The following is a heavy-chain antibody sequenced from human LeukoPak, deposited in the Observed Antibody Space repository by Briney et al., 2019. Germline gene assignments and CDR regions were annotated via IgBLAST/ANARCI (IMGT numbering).Heavy chain of an antibody. CDR1: AFIFSRYA. V-gene: IGHV4-34*01. CDR3: ARGQSWGGYNWFDP. J-gene: IGHJ5*02. Sequence: SGGSLRLSCAASAFIFSRYAITWVRQPPGKGLEWIGEINHSGSTNYNPSLKSRVTISVDTSKNQFSLKLSSVTAADTAVYYCARGQSWGGYNWFDPWGQGTLVTVSS. D-gene: IGHD3-16*01. CDR2: INHSGST.